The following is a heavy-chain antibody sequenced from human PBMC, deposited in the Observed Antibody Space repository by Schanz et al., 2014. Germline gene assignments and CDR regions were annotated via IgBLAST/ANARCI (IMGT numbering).Heavy chain of an antibody. V-gene: IGHV3-30*03. CDR1: GFTFSNFG. CDR2: ISSDGTNK. J-gene: IGHJ3*02. Sequence: MQVVESGGGSVQPGGSLRLSCAASGFTFSNFGLHWVRQAPGKGLNWVAVISSDGTNKYYADSVQGRFTLSKDFSKDTLYLQLTSLRPEDTAVYYCARLATSKSRLGDAVDIWGQGTMVTVSS. D-gene: IGHD6-6*01. CDR3: ARLATSKSRLGDAVDI.